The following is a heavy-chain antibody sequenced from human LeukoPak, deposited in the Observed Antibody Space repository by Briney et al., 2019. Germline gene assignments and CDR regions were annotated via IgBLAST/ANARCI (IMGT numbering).Heavy chain of an antibody. CDR3: ARQRRDGYILDY. J-gene: IGHJ4*02. CDR1: GVSISTSNW. Sequence: PSETLSLTCAVSGVSISTSNWWSWVRQPPGKGLEWIGEIYHSGGTTYNPSLKSRVTLSVDKSKNEFSLTLGPVTAADTAMYYCARQRRDGYILDYWGQGILVAVSS. D-gene: IGHD5-24*01. V-gene: IGHV4-4*02. CDR2: IYHSGGT.